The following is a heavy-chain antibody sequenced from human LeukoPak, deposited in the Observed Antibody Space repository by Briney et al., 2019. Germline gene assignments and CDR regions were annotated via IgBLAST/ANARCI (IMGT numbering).Heavy chain of an antibody. CDR1: GFSLSTSGVG. J-gene: IGHJ4*02. CDR3: AHLSRGEGYFDY. V-gene: IGHV2-5*01. D-gene: IGHD3-10*01. Sequence: SGPTLVKPTQTLTLTCTFSGFSLSTSGVGVGWIRQPPGKALEWLALIYWNDDNRYSPSLKSRLTITKDTSKNLVVLTMTNMDPVDTATYYCAHLSRGEGYFDYWGQGTLVTVSS. CDR2: IYWNDDN.